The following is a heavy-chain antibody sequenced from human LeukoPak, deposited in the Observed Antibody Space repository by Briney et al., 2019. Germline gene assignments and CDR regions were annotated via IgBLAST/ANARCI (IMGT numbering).Heavy chain of an antibody. CDR1: GFTFSSYA. CDR2: ISGSGGST. D-gene: IGHD2-2*01. V-gene: IGHV3-23*01. J-gene: IGHJ4*02. Sequence: PGGSLRLSCAASGFTFSSYAMSWVRQAPGKGLEWVSAISGSGGSTYYADSVKGRFTISRDNSKNTLYLKMNSLRAEDTAVYSCAKMRCSSTSCYPADYWGQGTLVTVSS. CDR3: AKMRCSSTSCYPADY.